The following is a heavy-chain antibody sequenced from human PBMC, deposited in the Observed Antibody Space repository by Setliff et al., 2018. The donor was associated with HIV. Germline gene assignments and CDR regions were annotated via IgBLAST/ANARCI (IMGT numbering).Heavy chain of an antibody. J-gene: IGHJ4*02. V-gene: IGHV4-59*11. CDR3: AGRFGSDAVYFFDY. CDR1: NNSINYQY. CDR2: IYYSGNT. D-gene: IGHD3-10*01. Sequence: SETLSLTCTVSNNSINYQYWAWIRQPPGKGLEWIGSIYYSGNTNYNPSLKSRVTISIDTSKNQFSLKLTSVTAADTAVYFCAGRFGSDAVYFFDYWGQGTLVTVSS.